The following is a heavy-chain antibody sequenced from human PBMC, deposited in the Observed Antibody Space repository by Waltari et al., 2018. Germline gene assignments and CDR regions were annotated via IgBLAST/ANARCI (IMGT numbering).Heavy chain of an antibody. CDR2: ISSSSSAI. V-gene: IGHV3-48*01. CDR1: GFTFSAYA. CDR3: ARVPTVGLSLAVYFDY. D-gene: IGHD4-17*01. J-gene: IGHJ4*02. Sequence: EVQLMESGEALVQPGVSLRLSCIASGFTFSAYAMTWVRQAPGKVLEWVSYISSSSSAIYYADSVKGRFTISRDNANNSLYLQMNSLRAEDTAIYYCARVPTVGLSLAVYFDYWGQGSLVTVSS.